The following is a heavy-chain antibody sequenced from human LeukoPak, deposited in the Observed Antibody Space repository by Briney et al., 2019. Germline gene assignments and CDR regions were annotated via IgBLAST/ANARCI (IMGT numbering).Heavy chain of an antibody. CDR1: GYSVSIGYY. D-gene: IGHD2-8*01. CDR2: IYHSGST. Sequence: SETLSLTCTVSGYSVSIGYYWGWIRQPPGKGLEWIGSIYHSGSTYYNASLKSRVTISVDTSKNQFSLKLSSVTAADTAVYYCARVGYCTHGVCYSENWFDPWGQGTLVTVSS. V-gene: IGHV4-38-2*02. J-gene: IGHJ5*02. CDR3: ARVGYCTHGVCYSENWFDP.